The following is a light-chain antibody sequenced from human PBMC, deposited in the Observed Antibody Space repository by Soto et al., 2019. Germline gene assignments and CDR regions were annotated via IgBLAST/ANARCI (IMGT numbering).Light chain of an antibody. CDR2: RDI. CDR1: TSNVGSNY. V-gene: IGLV1-47*01. J-gene: IGLJ2*01. CDR3: ATWDDSLSGPV. Sequence: QAVVTQPPSASGTPGQRVTISCSGSTSNVGSNYVYWYQQLPGTAPKLLIYRDIQRPSGVPDRFSGSKSGTSASLAISGLRSEHEADYYCATWDDSLSGPVFGGGTKLTVL.